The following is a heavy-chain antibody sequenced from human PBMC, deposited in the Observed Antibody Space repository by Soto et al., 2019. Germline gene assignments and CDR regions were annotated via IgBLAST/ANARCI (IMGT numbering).Heavy chain of an antibody. V-gene: IGHV3-30-3*01. CDR3: ARDLTPGYCSGGSCSPYGMDV. D-gene: IGHD2-15*01. CDR1: GFIFSSYA. CDR2: ISYDGDNK. Sequence: GGSLRLSCAASGFIFSSYAMHWVRQGPGRGLEWVAIISYDGDNKDYADSVKGRFTISRDNSRNTLYLQLNSLRAEDTAVYYCARDLTPGYCSGGSCSPYGMDVWGQGTTVTVSS. J-gene: IGHJ6*02.